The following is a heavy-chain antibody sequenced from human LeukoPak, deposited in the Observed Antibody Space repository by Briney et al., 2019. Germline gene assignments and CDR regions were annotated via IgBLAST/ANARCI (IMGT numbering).Heavy chain of an antibody. V-gene: IGHV1-24*01. CDR1: GYTFTSYY. CDR3: ATRDGGHY. Sequence: ASVKVSCKASGYTFTSYYMHWVRQAPGQGLEWMGGFDPEDGQTIYAQKFQGRVTMTEDTSTDTAYMELSSLRSEDTAVYYCATRDGGHYWGQGTLVTVSS. CDR2: FDPEDGQT. J-gene: IGHJ4*02. D-gene: IGHD4-23*01.